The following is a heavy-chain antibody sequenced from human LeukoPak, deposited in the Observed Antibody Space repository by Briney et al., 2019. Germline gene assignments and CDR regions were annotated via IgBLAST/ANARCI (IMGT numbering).Heavy chain of an antibody. V-gene: IGHV4-38-2*02. CDR2: IYHSGNT. J-gene: IGHJ5*02. CDR1: GFTISSGSY. CDR3: ARDPSSST. Sequence: PSETLSLTCTVSGFTISSGSYWGWIREPPGKGLEWIGSIYHSGNTYYNPSLKSRVTISVDTSKNQFSLKLSSVTAADTAVYYCARDPSSSTWGQGTLVTVSS. D-gene: IGHD6-13*01.